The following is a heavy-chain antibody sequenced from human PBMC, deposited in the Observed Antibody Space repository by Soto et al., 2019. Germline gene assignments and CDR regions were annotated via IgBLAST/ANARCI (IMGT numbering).Heavy chain of an antibody. CDR2: ISSSSSTI. D-gene: IGHD2-21*01. CDR1: GFTFSSYS. V-gene: IGHV3-48*01. Sequence: GGSLRLSCAASGFTFSSYSMNWVRQAPGKGLEWVSYISSSSSTIYYADSVKGRFTISRDNAKDSLYLQMNSLRAEDTAVYYCARDLVVVVIADDYWGQGTLVTVSS. J-gene: IGHJ4*02. CDR3: ARDLVVVVIADDY.